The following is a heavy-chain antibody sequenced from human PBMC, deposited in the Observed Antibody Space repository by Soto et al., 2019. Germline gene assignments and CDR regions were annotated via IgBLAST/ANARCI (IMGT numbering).Heavy chain of an antibody. J-gene: IGHJ5*02. Sequence: DVQLVESGGGLVQPGGSLRLSCAASGFTFTDYWMSWVRQAPGKGLEWVANIKKDESEEYYVDSVKGRFTISRDNAKSALFLQMNSLRAEDTAVYYCAVYCSSISCTEFHGYPWGQGTLVTVSS. CDR2: IKKDESEE. CDR1: GFTFTDYW. D-gene: IGHD2-2*01. CDR3: AVYCSSISCTEFHGYP. V-gene: IGHV3-7*03.